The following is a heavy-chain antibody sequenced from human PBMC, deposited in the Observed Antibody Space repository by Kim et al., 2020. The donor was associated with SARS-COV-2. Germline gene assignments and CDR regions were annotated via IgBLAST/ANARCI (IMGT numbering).Heavy chain of an antibody. Sequence: GGSLRLSCAASGFSVSTNDMAWVRQAPERGPEWVSIISARGTIYYADSVEGRFTISRDNTKNTIHLQMNSLTAEDSAVYFYARKEGQLDYWGQGSLVTV. D-gene: IGHD6-13*01. V-gene: IGHV3-53*01. CDR2: ISARGTI. CDR3: ARKEGQLDY. J-gene: IGHJ4*02. CDR1: GFSVSTND.